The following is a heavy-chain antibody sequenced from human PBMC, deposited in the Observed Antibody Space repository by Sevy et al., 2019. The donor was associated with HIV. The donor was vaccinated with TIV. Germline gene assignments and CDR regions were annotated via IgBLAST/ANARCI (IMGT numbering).Heavy chain of an antibody. J-gene: IGHJ4*02. CDR2: INDGGTGT. V-gene: IGHV3-23*01. Sequence: GGSLRLSCAASGFTFSSNAMTWVRQAPGKGLEWVSTINDGGTGTFYADSVKGRFTISRDNSKNTLYLQMNSLRAEDTAVYYCAKHQPSRPYFDYWGQGTLVTVSS. CDR1: GFTFSSNA. CDR3: AKHQPSRPYFDY.